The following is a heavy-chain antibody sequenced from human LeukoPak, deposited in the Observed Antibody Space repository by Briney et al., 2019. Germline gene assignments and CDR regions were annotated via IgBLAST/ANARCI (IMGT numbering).Heavy chain of an antibody. CDR2: ISGSGGST. D-gene: IGHD6-13*01. CDR1: GFTFTSYA. V-gene: IGHV3-23*01. Sequence: PGGSLRLSCAASGFTFTSYAMSWVRPAPAKGLEWVSAISGSGGSTYYADSVKGRFTISRDNTKNTLYLQMNSLRVEDTAVYYCATTGYSSRNYWGQGTLVTVSS. J-gene: IGHJ4*02. CDR3: ATTGYSSRNY.